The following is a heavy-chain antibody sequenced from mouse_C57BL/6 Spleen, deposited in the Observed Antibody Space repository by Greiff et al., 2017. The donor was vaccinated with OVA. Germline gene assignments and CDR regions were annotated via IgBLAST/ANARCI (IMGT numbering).Heavy chain of an antibody. CDR3: ARGNTMTYYFDY. Sequence: QVQLKQPGAELVMPGASVKLSCKASGYTFTSYWMHWVKQRPGQGLEWIGEIDPSDSYTNYNQKFKGKSTLTVDKSSSTAYMQLSSLTSEDSAVYYCARGNTMTYYFDYWGQGTTLTVSS. J-gene: IGHJ2*01. CDR2: IDPSDSYT. D-gene: IGHD2-4*01. V-gene: IGHV1-69*01. CDR1: GYTFTSYW.